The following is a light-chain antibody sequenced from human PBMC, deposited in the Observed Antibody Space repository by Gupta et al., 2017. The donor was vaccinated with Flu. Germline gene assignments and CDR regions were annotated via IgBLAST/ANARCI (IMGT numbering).Light chain of an antibody. CDR3: AAWDDSLNGVV. J-gene: IGLJ3*02. V-gene: IGLV1-44*01. CDR1: SSNIGSNN. Sequence: GQRVTISCSGSSSNIGSNNVNWYQQLPGTAPKLLIYSNNQRPSGVPDRFSGSKSGTSAPLDITGLQSEDEADYYCAAWDDSLNGVVFGGGTKLTVL. CDR2: SNN.